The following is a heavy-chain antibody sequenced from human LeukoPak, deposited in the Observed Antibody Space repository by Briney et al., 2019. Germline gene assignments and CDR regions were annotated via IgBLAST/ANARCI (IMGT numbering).Heavy chain of an antibody. J-gene: IGHJ4*02. Sequence: GGSLRLSCAASGFTFSSYGMSWVRQAPGKGLEWVSALSGSGGSTNYADSVKGRFTISRDNSKNTLYLQMNSLRAEDTAVYYCARASLSMIVVDQPFDYWGQGTLATVSS. CDR2: LSGSGGST. CDR1: GFTFSSYG. D-gene: IGHD3-22*01. V-gene: IGHV3-23*01. CDR3: ARASLSMIVVDQPFDY.